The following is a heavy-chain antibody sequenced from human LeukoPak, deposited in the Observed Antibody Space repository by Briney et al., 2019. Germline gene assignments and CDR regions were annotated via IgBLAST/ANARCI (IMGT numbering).Heavy chain of an antibody. CDR2: IYYSGST. CDR1: GGSISSSSYY. Sequence: PSETLSLTCTVSGGSISSSSYYWSWIRQPPGKGLEWIGYIYYSGSTNYNPSLKSRVTISVDTSKNQFSLKLSSVTAADTAVYYCARVGGVRYFDYWGQGTLVTVSS. D-gene: IGHD3-16*01. CDR3: ARVGGVRYFDY. V-gene: IGHV4-61*01. J-gene: IGHJ4*02.